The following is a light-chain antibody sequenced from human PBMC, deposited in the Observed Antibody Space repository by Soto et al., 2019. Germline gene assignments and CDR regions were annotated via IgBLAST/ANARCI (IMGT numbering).Light chain of an antibody. J-gene: IGLJ1*01. CDR2: GNS. CDR3: TSPTPGSLYV. CDR1: SSNIGAGYD. Sequence: QSVLTQPPSVSGAPGQRVTISCTGSSSNIGAGYDVHWYQQLPGTAPKLLIYGNSNRPSGVSNRFSGSKSGNTASLTISGLQAEDEADYFCTSPTPGSLYVFGTGTKVTVL. V-gene: IGLV1-40*01.